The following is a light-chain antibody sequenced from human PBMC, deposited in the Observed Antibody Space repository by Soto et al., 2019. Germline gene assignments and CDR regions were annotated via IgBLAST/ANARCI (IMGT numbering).Light chain of an antibody. Sequence: EIVSTQSPGTLSLSPGERATLSCRASQSVSSYLAWYQQKPGQAPRLLIYDASNRATSIPARFSGSGSGTDFTLTISSLEPEDFAVYYCQQRSNWPPITFGQGTRLEIK. J-gene: IGKJ5*01. V-gene: IGKV3-11*01. CDR3: QQRSNWPPIT. CDR2: DAS. CDR1: QSVSSY.